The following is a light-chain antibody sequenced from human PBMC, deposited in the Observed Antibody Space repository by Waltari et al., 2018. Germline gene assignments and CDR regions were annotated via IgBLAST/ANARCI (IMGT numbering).Light chain of an antibody. CDR3: SSYAGSTLYV. J-gene: IGLJ1*01. Sequence: QSALTQPPSASGSPGQSVTISCTGTSSDVGGYNYVSWYQQHPGKAPKLMIYEVSKRPSGVPDRFSASKSGNTASLTVSGLQAEDEADYYCSSYAGSTLYVFGTGTKVTVL. CDR2: EVS. CDR1: SSDVGGYNY. V-gene: IGLV2-8*01.